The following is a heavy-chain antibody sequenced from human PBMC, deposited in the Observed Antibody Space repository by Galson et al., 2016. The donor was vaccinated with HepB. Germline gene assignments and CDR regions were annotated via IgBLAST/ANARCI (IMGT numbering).Heavy chain of an antibody. Sequence: CAISGDSVSSNSAAWNWIRQSPSGGLEWLGRTSYRSKWYNDYAESVKSRITINPDTSKNQFSLQLHSVTPDDTAFYYCAGEGASGYALDYWGQGTLVTVSS. V-gene: IGHV6-1*01. CDR2: TSYRSKWYN. CDR1: GDSVSSNSAA. CDR3: AGEGASGYALDY. J-gene: IGHJ4*02. D-gene: IGHD6-25*01.